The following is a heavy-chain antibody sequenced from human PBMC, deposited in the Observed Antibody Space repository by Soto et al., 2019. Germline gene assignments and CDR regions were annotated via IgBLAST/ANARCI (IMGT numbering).Heavy chain of an antibody. V-gene: IGHV4-59*08. CDR1: GGSISSYY. J-gene: IGHJ4*02. CDR3: ARQVVVADTFDY. Sequence: SETLSLTCTVSGGSISSYYWSWIRQPPGKGLEWIGYIYYSGSTNYNPSLKSRVTISVDTSKNQFSLKLSSVTAADTAVYYCARQVVVADTFDYWGQGTLVTVSS. D-gene: IGHD2-15*01. CDR2: IYYSGST.